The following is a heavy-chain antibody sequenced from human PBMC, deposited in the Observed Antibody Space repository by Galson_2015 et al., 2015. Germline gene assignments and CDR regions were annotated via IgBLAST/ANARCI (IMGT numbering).Heavy chain of an antibody. CDR2: IWYDGSNK. V-gene: IGHV3-33*01. Sequence: SLRLSCAASGFTFSSYGMHWVRQAPGKGLEWVAVIWYDGSNKYYADSVKGRFTISRDNSKNTLYLQMNSLRAEDTAVYYCARAGAGIAAAYNWFDPWGQGTLVTVSS. D-gene: IGHD6-13*01. J-gene: IGHJ5*02. CDR1: GFTFSSYG. CDR3: ARAGAGIAAAYNWFDP.